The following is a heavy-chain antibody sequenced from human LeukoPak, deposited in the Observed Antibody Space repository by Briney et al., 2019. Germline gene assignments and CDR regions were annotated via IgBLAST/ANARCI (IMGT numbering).Heavy chain of an antibody. CDR2: IIPIFGTA. Sequence: SVKVSCKASGGTFSSYAISWVRQAPGQGLEWMGGIIPIFGTANYAQKFQGRVTITTDESTSTAYMELSSLRSEDTAVYYCATRPTYYDILTGYYPTYFDYWGQGTLVTVSS. D-gene: IGHD3-9*01. CDR3: ATRPTYYDILTGYYPTYFDY. J-gene: IGHJ4*02. V-gene: IGHV1-69*05. CDR1: GGTFSSYA.